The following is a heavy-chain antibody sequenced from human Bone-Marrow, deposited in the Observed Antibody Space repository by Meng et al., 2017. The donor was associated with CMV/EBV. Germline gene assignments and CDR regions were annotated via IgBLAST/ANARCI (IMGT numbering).Heavy chain of an antibody. V-gene: IGHV3-30*02. CDR3: AKDRIKRMTTGFDY. J-gene: IGHJ4*02. D-gene: IGHD4-11*01. CDR1: GFTFSTYG. CDR2: IRYDGSNK. Sequence: GESLKISCAASGFTFSTYGIHWVRQAPGKGLEWVAFIRYDGSNKCYVDSVKGRFTISRDNSKNTLYLQMNSPRAEDTAVYYCAKDRIKRMTTGFDYWGQGTLVTVSS.